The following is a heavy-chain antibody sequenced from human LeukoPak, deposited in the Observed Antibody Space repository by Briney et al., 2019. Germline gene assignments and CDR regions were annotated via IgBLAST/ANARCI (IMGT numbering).Heavy chain of an antibody. Sequence: SETLSLTCTVSGGSITSSYWSWIRQPPGKGLEWIGYIYYSGSTSYSPSLKSRVTISVDTSKNQFSLRLRSVTAADTAVYYCAGDVWGHVDAFDIWGQGTMVTVSS. D-gene: IGHD3-16*01. CDR2: IYYSGST. CDR3: AGDVWGHVDAFDI. CDR1: GGSITSSY. V-gene: IGHV4-59*01. J-gene: IGHJ3*02.